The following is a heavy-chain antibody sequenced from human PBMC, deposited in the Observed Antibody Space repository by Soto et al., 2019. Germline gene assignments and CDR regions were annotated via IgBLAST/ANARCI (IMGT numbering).Heavy chain of an antibody. Sequence: TLSLTCTVSGGSIRNGDYYWGWIRQPPGKGLEWIGYVYYSGTTYSHPSLNSRVSISVDTSENQFSLRLTSVTAADTAVYYCVTVNLVGAAYYFDYWGPGTLVTSPQ. D-gene: IGHD1-26*01. V-gene: IGHV4-30-4*01. J-gene: IGHJ4*02. CDR3: VTVNLVGAAYYFDY. CDR2: VYYSGTT. CDR1: GGSIRNGDYY.